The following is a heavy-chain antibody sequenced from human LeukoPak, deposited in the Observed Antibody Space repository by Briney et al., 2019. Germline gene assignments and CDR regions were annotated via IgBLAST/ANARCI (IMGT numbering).Heavy chain of an antibody. CDR2: ISAYNGNT. J-gene: IGHJ4*02. D-gene: IGHD2/OR15-2a*01. CDR1: GYTFTSYG. CDR3: ARDSRTGLYGFEVIGHDY. Sequence: ASVKVSCKASGYTFTSYGISWVRQAPGQGLEWMGWISAYNGNTNYAQKLQGRVTMTTDTSTSTAYMELRSLRSDDTAVYYCARDSRTGLYGFEVIGHDYWGQGTLVTVSS. V-gene: IGHV1-18*01.